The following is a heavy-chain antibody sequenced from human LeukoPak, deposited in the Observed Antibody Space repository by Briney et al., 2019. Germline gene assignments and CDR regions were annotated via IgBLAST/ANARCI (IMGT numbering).Heavy chain of an antibody. CDR1: GFTFSSYA. CDR2: ISYDGSNK. Sequence: GGSLRLSCAASGFTFSSYAMNWVRQAPGKGLEWVAVISYDGSNKYYADSVKGRFTISRDNSKNTLYLQMNSLRAEDTAVYYCAKEKTPGSFFDYWGQGTLVTVSS. D-gene: IGHD2-15*01. V-gene: IGHV3-30*18. CDR3: AKEKTPGSFFDY. J-gene: IGHJ4*02.